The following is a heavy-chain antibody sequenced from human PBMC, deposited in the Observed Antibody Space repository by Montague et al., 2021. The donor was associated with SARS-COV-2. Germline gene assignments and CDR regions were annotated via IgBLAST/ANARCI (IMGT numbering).Heavy chain of an antibody. Sequence: SLRLSCAASGFTFSSYAMHWVRQAPGKGLEWVAVISYDGSNKYYADSVKGRFTISRDNSKNTLYLQMNSLRAEDTAVYYCVRDVFPPSSWPAEYFQHWGQGTLVTVSS. CDR3: VRDVFPPSSWPAEYFQH. J-gene: IGHJ1*01. V-gene: IGHV3-30-3*01. CDR2: ISYDGSNK. CDR1: GFTFSSYA. D-gene: IGHD6-13*01.